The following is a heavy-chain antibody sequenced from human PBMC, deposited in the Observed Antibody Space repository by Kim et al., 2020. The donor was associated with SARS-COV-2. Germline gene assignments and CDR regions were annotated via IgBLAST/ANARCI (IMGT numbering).Heavy chain of an antibody. J-gene: IGHJ3*02. V-gene: IGHV4-59*08. Sequence: SETLSLTCTVSGGSISSYYWSWIRQPPGKGLEWIGYIYYSGSTNYNPSLKSRVTISVDTSKNQFSLKLSSVTAADTAVYYCARHGSSGWEFYAFDIWGQG. CDR2: IYYSGST. CDR3: ARHGSSGWEFYAFDI. D-gene: IGHD6-19*01. CDR1: GGSISSYY.